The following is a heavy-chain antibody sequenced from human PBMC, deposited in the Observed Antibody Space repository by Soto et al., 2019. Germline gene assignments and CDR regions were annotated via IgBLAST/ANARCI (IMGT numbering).Heavy chain of an antibody. V-gene: IGHV4-59*01. D-gene: IGHD3-16*01. CDR2: MYYNGTS. Sequence: PSETLSLTYNVSGCNISNYYLTWVRQSPEKGLEWIGYMYYNGTSTYKPSLKSRVTISIDTSKNQYFLTLKSVTAAATAVYYCASGGNWFDSWGKGFLVTVFS. CDR1: GCNISNYY. CDR3: ASGGNWFDS. J-gene: IGHJ5*01.